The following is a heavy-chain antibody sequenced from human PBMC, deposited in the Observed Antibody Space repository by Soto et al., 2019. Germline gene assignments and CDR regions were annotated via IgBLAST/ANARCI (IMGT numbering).Heavy chain of an antibody. D-gene: IGHD3-9*01. Sequence: GGSLRLSCAASGFTFSSYDMHWVRQATGKGLEWVSAIGTAGDPYYPGSVKGRFTISRENAKNSLYLQMNSLRAGDTAVYYCARGAHYDILTGYPTIMYGMGVWGQGTTVTVSS. CDR3: ARGAHYDILTGYPTIMYGMGV. J-gene: IGHJ6*02. CDR1: GFTFSSYD. V-gene: IGHV3-13*05. CDR2: IGTAGDP.